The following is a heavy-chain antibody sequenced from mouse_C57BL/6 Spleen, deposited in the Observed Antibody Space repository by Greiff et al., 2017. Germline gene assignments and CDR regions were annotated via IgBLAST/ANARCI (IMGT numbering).Heavy chain of an antibody. CDR1: GYTFTSYW. D-gene: IGHD1-1*02. CDR2: IDPSDSYT. V-gene: IGHV1-59*01. CDR3: ARGWAFDY. Sequence: VQLQQPGAELVRPGTSVKLSCKASGYTFTSYWMHWVKQRPGQGLEWIGVIDPSDSYTNYNQKFKGKATLTVDTSSSTAYMQLSSLTSEDSAVYYCARGWAFDYWGQGTTLTVSS. J-gene: IGHJ2*01.